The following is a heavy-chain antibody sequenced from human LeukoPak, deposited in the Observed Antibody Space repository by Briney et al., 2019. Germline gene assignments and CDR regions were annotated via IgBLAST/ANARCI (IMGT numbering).Heavy chain of an antibody. CDR3: ARGVFEPYYFDY. J-gene: IGHJ4*02. Sequence: PSETLSLTCTVSGGSISNSSYYWGWIHQPPGKGLEWIGSLLYSGTTYYNPSLRSRVTMSVDTSKNQFSLNLSSLTAADTAMYYCARGVFEPYYFDYWGQGSLVTVSS. CDR1: GGSISNSSYY. D-gene: IGHD3-10*01. CDR2: LLYSGTT. V-gene: IGHV4-39*07.